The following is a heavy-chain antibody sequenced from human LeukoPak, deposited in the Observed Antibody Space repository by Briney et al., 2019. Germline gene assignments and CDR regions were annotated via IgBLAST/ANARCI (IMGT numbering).Heavy chain of an antibody. CDR1: GFTFDDYA. D-gene: IGHD6-13*01. Sequence: GRSLRLSCAASGFTFDDYAMPWVRQAPGKGLEWVSGISWNSGSIGYADSVKGRFTISRDNAKNSLYLQTNSLRAEDTALYYCAKDITIAAAGSDAFDIWGQGTMVTVSS. CDR2: ISWNSGSI. CDR3: AKDITIAAAGSDAFDI. V-gene: IGHV3-9*01. J-gene: IGHJ3*02.